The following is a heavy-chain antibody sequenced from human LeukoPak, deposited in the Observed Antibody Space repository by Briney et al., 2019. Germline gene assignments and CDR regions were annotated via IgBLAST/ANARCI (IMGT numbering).Heavy chain of an antibody. CDR1: GFTFSSPG. CDR3: VKALRLVTTHYDY. Sequence: GGSLRLSCSASGFTFSSPGMHWVRQAPGKGLEYVSAITSNGGSTYYADSVKGRFTISRDNSKNTLYLQMSSLRPDDTALYYCVKALRLVTTHYDYWGQGTLVTVSS. V-gene: IGHV3-64D*09. J-gene: IGHJ4*02. D-gene: IGHD4-17*01. CDR2: ITSNGGST.